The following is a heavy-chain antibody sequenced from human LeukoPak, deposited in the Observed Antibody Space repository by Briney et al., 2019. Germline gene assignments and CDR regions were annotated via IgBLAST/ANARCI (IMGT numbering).Heavy chain of an antibody. V-gene: IGHV3-21*01. CDR3: AAEMATTWAAFDI. Sequence: GGSLRLSCAASVFTFSSYSMNWVRQAPGEGLEWVSSISSSSSYIYYADSVKGRFTISRDNAKNSLYLQMNSLRAEDTAVYYCAAEMATTWAAFDIWGQGTMVTVSS. CDR2: ISSSSSYI. CDR1: VFTFSSYS. J-gene: IGHJ3*02. D-gene: IGHD5-24*01.